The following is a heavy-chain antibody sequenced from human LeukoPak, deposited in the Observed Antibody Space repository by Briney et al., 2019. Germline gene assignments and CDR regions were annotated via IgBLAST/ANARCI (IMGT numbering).Heavy chain of an antibody. D-gene: IGHD3-9*01. CDR2: INAGNGNT. J-gene: IGHJ4*02. CDR1: GYTFTSYA. Sequence: ASVKVSCKASGYTFTSYAMHWVRQAPGQRLEWMGWINAGNGNTKYSQKFQGRVTITRDTSASTAYMELSSLRAEDTAVYYCARAATGYTSIFDYWGQGTLVTVSS. V-gene: IGHV1-3*01. CDR3: ARAATGYTSIFDY.